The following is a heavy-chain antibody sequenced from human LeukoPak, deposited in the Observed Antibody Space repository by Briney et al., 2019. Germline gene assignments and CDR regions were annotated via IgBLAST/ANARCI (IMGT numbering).Heavy chain of an antibody. CDR1: GGSISSTSYY. J-gene: IGHJ4*02. V-gene: IGHV4-39*01. CDR2: ISYSGST. CDR3: ASSPRDGYNVGFDY. Sequence: SETLSLTCTVSGGSISSTSYYWAWSRQPPGNGLGWIGNISYSGSTYYNPSLKSRVTISVDTSKNQFSLKLSSVTAADTAVYYCASSPRDGYNVGFDYWGQGTLVTVSS. D-gene: IGHD5-24*01.